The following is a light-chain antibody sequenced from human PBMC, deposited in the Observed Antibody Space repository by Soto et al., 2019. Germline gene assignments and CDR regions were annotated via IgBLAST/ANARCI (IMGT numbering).Light chain of an antibody. Sequence: IVLTQSPGTLSLSPWEGATLSCRASQSVGINVAWYQQKPGQAPRLLIYGASTRATGSPDRFSASGSATEFTLTISSLLSEDFAVYYCQQYNDWPRTLGQGTKVDI. J-gene: IGKJ1*01. CDR3: QQYNDWPRT. CDR1: QSVGIN. V-gene: IGKV3-15*01. CDR2: GAS.